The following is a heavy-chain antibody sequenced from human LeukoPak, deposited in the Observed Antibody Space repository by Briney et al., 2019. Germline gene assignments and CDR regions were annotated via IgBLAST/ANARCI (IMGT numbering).Heavy chain of an antibody. V-gene: IGHV3-48*03. CDR1: GFTFNSYE. CDR3: ARGGSYVHY. CDR2: INSGGSAI. D-gene: IGHD1-26*01. Sequence: PGGSLRLSCAASGFTFNSYEMNWVRQAPGKGLEWVSYINSGGSAIYYADSVKGRFTISRDNAKNSLYLQMNCLRADDTAVYYCARGGSYVHYWGQGTLVTVSS. J-gene: IGHJ4*02.